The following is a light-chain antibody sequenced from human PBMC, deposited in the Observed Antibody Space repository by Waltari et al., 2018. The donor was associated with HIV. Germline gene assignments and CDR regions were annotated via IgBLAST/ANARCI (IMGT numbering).Light chain of an antibody. J-gene: IGLJ1*01. Sequence: QSALTQPASVSGSPGQSITISCTGTSSDVGGYKSVSWYQQYPGKAPKLIIYDVTNGPSGVSKRFSGSKSGNPAASTICWLQAEDEADYYGCSYTSSITGRVFGTGTKVTVL. CDR1: SSDVGGYKS. CDR3: CSYTSSITGRV. V-gene: IGLV2-14*03. CDR2: DVT.